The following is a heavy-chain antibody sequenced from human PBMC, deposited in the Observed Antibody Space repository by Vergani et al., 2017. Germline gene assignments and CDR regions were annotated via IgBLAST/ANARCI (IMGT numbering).Heavy chain of an antibody. J-gene: IGHJ6*03. CDR1: GGSFTSYH. CDR3: ARVNTEANVHLYYCYYMDV. V-gene: IGHV4-34*01. CDR2: IDHTGRP. Sequence: QVQLQQWGGGLLKPSETLSLTFVVNGGSFTSYHWTWIRQPPGEGLGWVGVIDHTGRPYYNPPLMSRLPKSVDKSRNQFSLTLNSVTATDTAIYFCARVNTEANVHLYYCYYMDVWGQGTAVTVS. D-gene: IGHD4-11*01.